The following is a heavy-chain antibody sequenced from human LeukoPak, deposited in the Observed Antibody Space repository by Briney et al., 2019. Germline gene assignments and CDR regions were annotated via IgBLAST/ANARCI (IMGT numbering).Heavy chain of an antibody. D-gene: IGHD3-22*01. CDR1: GYTFTSYY. V-gene: IGHV1-46*01. Sequence: ASVTLSFKSSGYTFTSYYMHWVRQAPGQGLEWMGIINTSGGSTSYAQKFQGRVTMTRDTSTSTVYMELSSLRSEDTAVYYCASNAPRDSSGYYYGYFDYGGQGTLVTVYS. J-gene: IGHJ4*02. CDR2: INTSGGST. CDR3: ASNAPRDSSGYYYGYFDY.